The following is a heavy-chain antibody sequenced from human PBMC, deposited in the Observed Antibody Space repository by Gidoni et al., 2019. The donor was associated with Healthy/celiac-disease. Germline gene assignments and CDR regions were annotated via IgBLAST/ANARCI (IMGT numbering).Heavy chain of an antibody. Sequence: QMQLVQSGPEVKKPGTSVTVSCKASGFTFSNSAVQWVRQPRGQRLEWIGWIVVASGNTNYAQKFQERVTITRDMSTSTAYMELSSLRSEDTAVYYCAARMDVWGQGTTVTVSS. V-gene: IGHV1-58*01. CDR1: GFTFSNSA. CDR3: AARMDV. J-gene: IGHJ6*02. CDR2: IVVASGNT.